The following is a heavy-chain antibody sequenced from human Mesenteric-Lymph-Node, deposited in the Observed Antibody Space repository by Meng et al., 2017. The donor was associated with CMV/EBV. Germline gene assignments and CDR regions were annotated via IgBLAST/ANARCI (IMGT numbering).Heavy chain of an antibody. Sequence: SVKVSCKASGGTFSSYAISWVRQAPGQGLEWMGGIIPIFGTANYAQKFQGRVTTTTDESTSTAYMELSSLRSEDTAVYYCARGSPDSCGGDCYEAFDIWGQGTMVTVSS. V-gene: IGHV1-69*05. CDR3: ARGSPDSCGGDCYEAFDI. J-gene: IGHJ3*02. CDR2: IIPIFGTA. CDR1: GGTFSSYA. D-gene: IGHD2-21*01.